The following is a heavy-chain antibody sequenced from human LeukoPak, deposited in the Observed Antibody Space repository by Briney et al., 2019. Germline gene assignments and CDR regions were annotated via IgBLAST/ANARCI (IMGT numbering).Heavy chain of an antibody. Sequence: ASVKVSCKASGHTFTSYGISWVRQAPGQGLEWMGWISAYNGNTNYAQKLQGRVTMTTDTSTSTAYMELRSLRSDDTAVYYCARVGTAVAGTWYLVDYWGQGTLVTVSS. V-gene: IGHV1-18*01. J-gene: IGHJ4*02. CDR2: ISAYNGNT. CDR3: ARVGTAVAGTWYLVDY. D-gene: IGHD6-19*01. CDR1: GHTFTSYG.